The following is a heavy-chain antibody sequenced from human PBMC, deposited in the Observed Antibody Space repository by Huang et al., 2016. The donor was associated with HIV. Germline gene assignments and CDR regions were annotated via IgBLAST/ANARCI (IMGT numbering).Heavy chain of an antibody. CDR1: GGSFSAYY. V-gene: IGHV4-34*01. CDR2: INHSGSN. Sequence: QVQLQQWGAGLLKPSETLSLTCAVYGGSFSAYYWGWIRQPPGKGLGWIGEINHSGSNNYNPTLKGRITVAEDTSKNQLSLRLRCLAAADTAVYYCARAMGDYPPKGLYYFDYWGQGTLVTVSS. CDR3: ARAMGDYPPKGLYYFDY. D-gene: IGHD4-17*01. J-gene: IGHJ4*02.